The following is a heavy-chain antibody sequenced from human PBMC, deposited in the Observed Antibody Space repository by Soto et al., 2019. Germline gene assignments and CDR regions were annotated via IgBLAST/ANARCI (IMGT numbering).Heavy chain of an antibody. CDR2: IYYSGST. CDR1: GGSISSYY. Sequence: KLSETLSLTCTVSGGSISSYYWSWIRQPPGKGLEWIGYIYYSGSTNYNPSLKSRVTISVDTSKNQFSLKLSSVTAADTAVYYCARRWYGDYLFDDWGQGTLVTGSS. D-gene: IGHD4-17*01. V-gene: IGHV4-59*08. J-gene: IGHJ5*02. CDR3: ARRWYGDYLFDD.